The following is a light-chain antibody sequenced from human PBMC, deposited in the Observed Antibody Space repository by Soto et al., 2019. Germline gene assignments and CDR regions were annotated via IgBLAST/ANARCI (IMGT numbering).Light chain of an antibody. CDR1: SSDVGGYNY. CDR2: EVS. J-gene: IGLJ2*01. CDR3: SSYADSIVL. Sequence: QSALTQPPSASGSPGQSVTISCTGTSSDVGGYNYVSWYQQHPGKAPKLMISEVSKRPSGVPDRFSGSKSGNTASLTVSGRQAEDEADYYCSSYADSIVLFGGGTQLTVL. V-gene: IGLV2-8*01.